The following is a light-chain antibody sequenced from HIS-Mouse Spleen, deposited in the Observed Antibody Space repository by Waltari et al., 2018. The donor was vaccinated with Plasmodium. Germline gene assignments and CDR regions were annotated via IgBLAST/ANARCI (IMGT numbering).Light chain of an antibody. J-gene: IGLJ3*02. CDR3: CSYAGSYTWV. V-gene: IGLV2-11*01. CDR2: DVS. Sequence: QSALTQPRSVSGSPGQSGTISCTGTSSDVGGYTYVSWYQQHPGKAPKLMIYDVSKRPSGVPDRFSGSKSGNTASLTISGLQAEDEADYYCCSYAGSYTWVFGGGTKLTVL. CDR1: SSDVGGYTY.